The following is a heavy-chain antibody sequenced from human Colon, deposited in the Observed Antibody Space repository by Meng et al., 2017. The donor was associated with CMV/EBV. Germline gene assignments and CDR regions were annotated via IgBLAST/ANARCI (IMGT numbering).Heavy chain of an antibody. CDR1: GITFSSYA. J-gene: IGHJ6*02. D-gene: IGHD5-18*01. CDR3: ATLHTALDV. CDR2: VTGSGGNT. Sequence: GESLKISCAASGITFSSYAMSWVRQAPGKGLEWVSGVTGSGGNTYYADSVRGRFTVSRDNAKNSLYLQMNSLRAEDTALYYCATLHTALDVWGQGTTVTVSS. V-gene: IGHV3-23*01.